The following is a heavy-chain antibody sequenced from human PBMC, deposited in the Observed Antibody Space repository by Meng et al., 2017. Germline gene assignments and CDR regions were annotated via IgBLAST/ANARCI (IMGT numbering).Heavy chain of an antibody. CDR1: GFTFSTYA. V-gene: IGHV3-23*01. CDR3: ANDDAAAAIYSIDS. J-gene: IGHJ5*01. CDR2: ISGSDSST. Sequence: GGSLRLSCAASGFTFSTYAMSWVRQAPGKGLEWVSAISGSDSSTYYADSVKGRFTFSRDNSRNTLYLQMNSLRAEDTAVYYFANDDAAAAIYSIDSWGQGTLVTVSS. D-gene: IGHD2-2*01.